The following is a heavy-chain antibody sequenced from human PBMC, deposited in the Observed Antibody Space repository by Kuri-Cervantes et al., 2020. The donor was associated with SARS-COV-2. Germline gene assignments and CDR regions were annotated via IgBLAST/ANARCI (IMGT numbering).Heavy chain of an antibody. CDR1: GFTFSSYA. V-gene: IGHV3-23*01. CDR3: AKDADYDFWTGYNVHYYMDV. J-gene: IGHJ6*03. Sequence: GESLKISCAASGFTFSSYAMSWVRQAPGKGLEWVSAISGSGGSTYYADSVKGRFTISRDNSKNTLYLQMNSLRVEDTAVYYCAKDADYDFWTGYNVHYYMDVWGKGTTVTVSS. D-gene: IGHD3-3*01. CDR2: ISGSGGST.